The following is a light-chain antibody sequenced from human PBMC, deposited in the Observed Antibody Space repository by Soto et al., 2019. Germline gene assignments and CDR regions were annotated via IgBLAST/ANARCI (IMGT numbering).Light chain of an antibody. J-gene: IGLJ1*01. CDR3: NSYTSSSTYV. CDR2: DVS. CDR1: SSDVGGYNY. V-gene: IGLV2-14*01. Sequence: QSALTQPASVSGSPGQSITISCTGTSSDVGGYNYVSWYQQHPGKAPKLMIYDVSNRPSGVSNRFSGSKSGNTASLTISGLQAEDEADYYCNSYTSSSTYVFETGTKLTVL.